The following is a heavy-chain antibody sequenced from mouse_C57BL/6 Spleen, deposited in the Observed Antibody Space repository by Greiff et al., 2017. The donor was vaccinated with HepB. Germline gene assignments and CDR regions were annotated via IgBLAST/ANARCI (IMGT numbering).Heavy chain of an antibody. D-gene: IGHD1-1*01. J-gene: IGHJ1*03. CDR3: ARGGLRSPFDV. V-gene: IGHV1-50*01. CDR2: IDPSDSYT. Sequence: QVQLQQPGAELVKPGASVKLSCKASGYTFTSYWMQWVKQRPGQGLEWIGEIDPSDSYTNYNQKFKGKATLTVDTSSRTAYMQLSILASEDSAVYYCARGGLRSPFDVWGTGTTVTVSS. CDR1: GYTFTSYW.